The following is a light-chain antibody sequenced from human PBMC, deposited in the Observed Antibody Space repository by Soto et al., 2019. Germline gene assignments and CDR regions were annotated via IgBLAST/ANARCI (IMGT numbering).Light chain of an antibody. CDR1: TGAVTSGNF. CDR2: ETS. J-gene: IGLJ3*02. CDR3: LLSFSGPRV. Sequence: QAVVTQEPSLSVSPGGTVTLTCASSTGAVTSGNFPYWFQQKPGQAPGTLIYETSNKHSWTPARFSGSLLGGKAALTLSGAQPEDEAEYYCLLSFSGPRVFGGGTKLTVL. V-gene: IGLV7-46*01.